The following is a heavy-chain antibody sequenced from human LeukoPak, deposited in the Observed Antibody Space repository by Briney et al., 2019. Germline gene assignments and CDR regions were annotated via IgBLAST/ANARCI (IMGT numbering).Heavy chain of an antibody. CDR3: ARGSGSGDGYNYSDY. Sequence: GGSLRLSCAASGFTFSSYNMNWVRQAPGKGLEWVSSITPSSSFIYYAHSVKGRFTISRDYAKNSLYLQMNSLRAEDTAVYYCARGSGSGDGYNYSDYWGQGTLATVSS. J-gene: IGHJ4*02. D-gene: IGHD5-24*01. CDR1: GFTFSSYN. CDR2: ITPSSSFI. V-gene: IGHV3-21*01.